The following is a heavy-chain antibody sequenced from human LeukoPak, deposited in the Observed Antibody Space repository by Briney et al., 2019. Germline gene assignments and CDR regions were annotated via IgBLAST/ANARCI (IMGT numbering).Heavy chain of an antibody. CDR2: ISGGGGKT. CDR1: GFTFNSFA. V-gene: IGHV3-23*01. J-gene: IGHJ4*02. Sequence: GGSLRLSCAASGFTFNSFAMSWVRQAPGKGLEWVSGISGGGGKTYYADSVKGRFTISRDNSKNSLYLQTNSLRAEDTAVYYCAKDQPSDWGQGTLVTVSS. CDR3: AKDQPSD.